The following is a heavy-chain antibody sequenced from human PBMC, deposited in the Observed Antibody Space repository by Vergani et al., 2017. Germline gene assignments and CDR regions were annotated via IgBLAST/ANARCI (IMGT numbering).Heavy chain of an antibody. J-gene: IGHJ4*02. Sequence: QVQLVQSGAEVKKPGASVKVSCKVSGYTLTELSMHWVRQAPGKGLEWMGGFDPEDGETIYAQKFQGRVTMTRDTSTSTVYMELSSLRSEDTAVYYCARSGAAHDHSSGWYFDYWGQGTLVTVSS. D-gene: IGHD6-19*01. CDR3: ARSGAAHDHSSGWYFDY. CDR1: GYTLTELS. CDR2: FDPEDGET. V-gene: IGHV1-24*01.